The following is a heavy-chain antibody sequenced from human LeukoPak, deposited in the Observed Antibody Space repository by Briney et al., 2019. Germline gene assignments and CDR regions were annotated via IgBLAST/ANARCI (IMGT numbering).Heavy chain of an antibody. CDR3: ARGEWEPYFDY. D-gene: IGHD1-26*01. Sequence: SQTLSLTCAVSGGSISSGDYYWSWIRQPPGKGLVWIGYIYYSGSTYYNPSLKSRVTISVDTSKNQFSLKLSSVTAADTAVYYCARGEWEPYFDYWGQGTLVTVSS. CDR1: GGSISSGDYY. V-gene: IGHV4-30-4*01. J-gene: IGHJ4*02. CDR2: IYYSGST.